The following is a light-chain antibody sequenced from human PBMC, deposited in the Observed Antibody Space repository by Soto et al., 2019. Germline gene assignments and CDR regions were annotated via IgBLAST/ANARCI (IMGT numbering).Light chain of an antibody. CDR3: QQRSNWPT. V-gene: IGKV3-11*01. Sequence: IVLTQSPATLSLFPGERATLSCRASESVSTYLAWFQQKPGQAPRLLIYDASKRATGVPARFSGSGSGTDFTLTISSLESEDFAVYFCQQRSNWPTFGQGTKVEIK. J-gene: IGKJ1*01. CDR2: DAS. CDR1: ESVSTY.